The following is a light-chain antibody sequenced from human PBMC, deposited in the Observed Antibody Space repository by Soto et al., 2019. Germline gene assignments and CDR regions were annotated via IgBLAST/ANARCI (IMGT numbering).Light chain of an antibody. Sequence: QSVVTQPPSASVTPGQRVTNSCSGSSSNVGSNTVDWYQLLPGTAPKLLIYHNNQRPSGVPDRLSGSKSGTSASLAISGLQSEDEADYYCAVWDDTLKAVVFGGGTKLTVL. V-gene: IGLV1-44*01. J-gene: IGLJ2*01. CDR2: HNN. CDR1: SSNVGSNT. CDR3: AVWDDTLKAVV.